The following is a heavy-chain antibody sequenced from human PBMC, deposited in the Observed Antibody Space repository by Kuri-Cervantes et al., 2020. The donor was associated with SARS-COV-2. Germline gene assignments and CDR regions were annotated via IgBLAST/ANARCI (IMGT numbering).Heavy chain of an antibody. V-gene: IGHV3-7*03. CDR1: GFTFSSYW. CDR3: AKDWGRGHYYYYYMDA. D-gene: IGHD3-16*01. Sequence: GGSLRLSCAASGFTFSSYWMSWVHQAPGKGLEWVANIRQDGSEKYYVDSVKGRFTISRDNSKNTLYLQMNSLRTEDTALYYCAKDWGRGHYYYYYMDAWGKGTTVTVSS. J-gene: IGHJ6*03. CDR2: IRQDGSEK.